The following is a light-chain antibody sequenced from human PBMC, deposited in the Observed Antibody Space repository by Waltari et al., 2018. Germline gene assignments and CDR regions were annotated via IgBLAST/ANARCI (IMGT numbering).Light chain of an antibody. J-gene: IGKJ1*01. CDR1: QSISSW. CDR3: QQYNSYPAT. Sequence: DIQMTQSPSTLSASVGDRVTITCRVSQSISSWLAWYQQKPGKAPKLLIYKASSLESGVPSRFSGSGSGTEFTLTISSLQPDDFATYYCQQYNSYPATFGQGTKVEIK. CDR2: KAS. V-gene: IGKV1-5*03.